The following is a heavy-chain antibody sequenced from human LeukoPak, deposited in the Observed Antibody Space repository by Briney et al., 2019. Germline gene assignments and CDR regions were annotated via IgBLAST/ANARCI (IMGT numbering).Heavy chain of an antibody. J-gene: IGHJ4*02. Sequence: PGGSLRLSCAASGFTFSSYAMSWVRQAPGKGLEWVGRIKSRADGGTTGYAAPVEGRFSISRDDSENTLYLQMNSLQIDDTALYYCLIFPGRWGQGTLVTVSS. CDR3: LIFPGR. CDR2: IKSRADGGTT. D-gene: IGHD3-3*01. CDR1: GFTFSSYA. V-gene: IGHV3-15*05.